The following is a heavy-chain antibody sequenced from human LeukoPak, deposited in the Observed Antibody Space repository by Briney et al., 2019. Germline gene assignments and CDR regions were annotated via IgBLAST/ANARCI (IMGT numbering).Heavy chain of an antibody. Sequence: GESLQISCKTSGYRFANYWIGWVRQTPGKGLEWMGIIYPGDSDTTYSPSFQGQVTISADKSISTAYLQWSSLKASDTAMYYCAVAVAGHYNWFDPWGQGTLVTVSS. CDR2: IYPGDSDT. J-gene: IGHJ5*02. CDR1: GYRFANYW. V-gene: IGHV5-51*01. D-gene: IGHD6-19*01. CDR3: AVAVAGHYNWFDP.